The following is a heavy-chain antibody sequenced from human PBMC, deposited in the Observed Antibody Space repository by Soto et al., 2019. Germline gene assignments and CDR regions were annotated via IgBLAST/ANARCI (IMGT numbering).Heavy chain of an antibody. CDR3: ARGLTQWLATLDFDY. CDR1: GFTFSSYG. CDR2: IWYDGSNK. V-gene: IGHV3-33*01. Sequence: QVQLVESGGGVVQPGRSLRLSCAASGFTFSSYGMHWVRQAPGKGLEWVAVIWYDGSNKYYADSVKGRFTISRDNSKNTLYLQMNSLRAEDTAVYYCARGLTQWLATLDFDYWGQGTLVTVSS. D-gene: IGHD6-19*01. J-gene: IGHJ4*02.